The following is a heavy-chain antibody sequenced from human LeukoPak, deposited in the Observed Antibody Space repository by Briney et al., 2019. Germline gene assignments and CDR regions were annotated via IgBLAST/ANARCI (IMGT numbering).Heavy chain of an antibody. J-gene: IGHJ4*02. V-gene: IGHV1-69*02. CDR2: IIPILGIA. D-gene: IGHD6-19*01. CDR3: ARASLAVPDY. Sequence: PSASVKVSCKASGGTLSRYTISWVRQAPGQGREWMGRIIPILGIANYAQKFQGRVTITADKSTSTAYKEPSSLRSEDTAVYYCARASLAVPDYWGQGTLVTVSS. CDR1: GGTLSRYT.